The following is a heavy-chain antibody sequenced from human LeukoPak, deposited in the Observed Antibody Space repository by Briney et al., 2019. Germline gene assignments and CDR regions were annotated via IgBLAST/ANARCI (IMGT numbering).Heavy chain of an antibody. Sequence: GGSLRLSCAASGFTFSSDTMNWVRQAPGQGLEWVSSISSSSSNTHYADSVRGRFTISRDNAKNSLYLQMNSLRDEDTAVYYCVHEDKRDYWGQGTLVTVSS. CDR3: VHEDKRDY. J-gene: IGHJ4*02. CDR2: ISSSSSNT. CDR1: GFTFSSDT. V-gene: IGHV3-21*01.